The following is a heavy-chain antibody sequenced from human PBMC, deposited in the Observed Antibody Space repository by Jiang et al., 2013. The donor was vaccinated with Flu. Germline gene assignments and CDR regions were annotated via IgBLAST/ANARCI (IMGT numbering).Heavy chain of an antibody. V-gene: IGHV3-48*02. CDR3: ARDPRRDDYNPYYFDY. CDR2: ISSSSSII. D-gene: IGHD5-24*01. CDR1: GFPFSSHN. J-gene: IGHJ4*02. Sequence: VQLLESGGGLVQPGGSLRLSCAASGFPFSSHNMNWVRQAPGKGLEWISYISSSSSIIYYAASVEGRFTISRDNAKNSLYLQLNNVRDGDTAVYYCARDPRRDDYNPYYFDYWGQGTLVHRLL.